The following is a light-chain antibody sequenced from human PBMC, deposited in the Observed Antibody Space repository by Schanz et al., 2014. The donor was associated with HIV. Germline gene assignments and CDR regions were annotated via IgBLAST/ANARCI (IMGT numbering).Light chain of an antibody. CDR1: SSNIGSST. CDR3: QSYDSSLSGSVV. CDR2: SNN. Sequence: QSVLPQPPSASGTPGQRVTITCSGSSSNIGSSTINWYQHLPGTAPTLLIYSNNQRPSGVPDRFSGSKSGTSVSLAITGLQAEDEADYYCQSYDSSLSGSVVFGGGTKLTVL. J-gene: IGLJ2*01. V-gene: IGLV1-44*01.